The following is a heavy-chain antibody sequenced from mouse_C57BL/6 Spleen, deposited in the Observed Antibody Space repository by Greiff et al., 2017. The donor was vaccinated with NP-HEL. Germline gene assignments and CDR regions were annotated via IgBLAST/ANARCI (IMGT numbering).Heavy chain of an antibody. D-gene: IGHD2-1*01. J-gene: IGHJ2*01. CDR1: GYTFTSYW. Sequence: QVQLQQPGAELVKPGASVKLSCKASGYTFTSYWMQWVKQRPGQGLEWIGEIDPSDSYTNYNQKFKGKATLTVDTSSSTAYMQLSSLTSEDSAVYYCARSRDGNGYFDYWGQGTTLTVSS. V-gene: IGHV1-50*01. CDR2: IDPSDSYT. CDR3: ARSRDGNGYFDY.